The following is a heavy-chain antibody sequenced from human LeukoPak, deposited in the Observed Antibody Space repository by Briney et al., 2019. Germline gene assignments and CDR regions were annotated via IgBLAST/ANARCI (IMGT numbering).Heavy chain of an antibody. CDR1: GYTFTGHY. Sequence: ASVKVSCKASGYTFTGHYMHWVRQAPGQGLEWMGWINPNSGGTNSAQKFQGRVTMTRDTSISTAYMELSSLRSADTAMYYCARDFSGAHFDSWGQGTLVTVSS. V-gene: IGHV1-2*02. CDR3: ARDFSGAHFDS. J-gene: IGHJ4*02. D-gene: IGHD7-27*01. CDR2: INPNSGGT.